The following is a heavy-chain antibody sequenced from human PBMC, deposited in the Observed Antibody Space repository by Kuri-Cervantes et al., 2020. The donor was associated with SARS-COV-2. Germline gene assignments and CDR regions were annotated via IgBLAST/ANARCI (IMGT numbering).Heavy chain of an antibody. CDR3: ARDSMTTRDSDY. CDR2: LTNDGSDA. CDR1: GFTFSSYW. V-gene: IGHV3-74*01. D-gene: IGHD4-11*01. Sequence: GESLKISCVASGFTFSSYWMHWVRQAPGKGLVWVSRLTNDGSDAIFADSVKGRFTISRDNAKNMLYLYMNSLRADDTAVYYCARDSMTTRDSDYWGQGTLVTVSS. J-gene: IGHJ4*02.